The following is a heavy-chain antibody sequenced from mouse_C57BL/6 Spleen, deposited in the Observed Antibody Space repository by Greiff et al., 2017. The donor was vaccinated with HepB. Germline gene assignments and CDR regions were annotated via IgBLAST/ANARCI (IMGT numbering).Heavy chain of an antibody. D-gene: IGHD1-1*01. J-gene: IGHJ3*01. CDR3: AHYYGSSSFAY. V-gene: IGHV1-81*01. CDR2: IYPRSGNT. CDR1: GYTFTSYG. Sequence: QVHVKQSGAELARPGASVKLSCKASGYTFTSYGISWVKQRTGQGLEWIGEIYPRSGNTYYNEKFKGKATLTADKSSSTAYMELRSLTSEDSADYFCAHYYGSSSFAYWGQGTLVTVSP.